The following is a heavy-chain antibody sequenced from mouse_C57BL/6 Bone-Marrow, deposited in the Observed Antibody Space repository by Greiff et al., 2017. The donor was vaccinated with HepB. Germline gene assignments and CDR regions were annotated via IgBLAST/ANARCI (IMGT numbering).Heavy chain of an antibody. J-gene: IGHJ2*01. CDR2: IDPSDSYT. CDR1: GFNIKDYY. V-gene: IGHV1-69*01. CDR3: ARSLGHYYYGSSRFDD. Sequence: QVQLQQSGAELVKPGASVKLSCTASGFNIKDYYMHWVKQRTGQGLEWIGEIDPSDSYTNYNQKFKGKSTLTVDKSSSTAYMQLSSLTSEDSAVYYCARSLGHYYYGSSRFDDWGQGTTLTVSS. D-gene: IGHD1-1*01.